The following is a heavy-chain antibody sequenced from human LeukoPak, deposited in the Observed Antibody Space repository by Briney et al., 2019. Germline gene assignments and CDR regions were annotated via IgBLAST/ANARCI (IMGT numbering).Heavy chain of an antibody. CDR1: GFTFSDSY. Sequence: GGSLRLSCAASGFTFSDSYMTWIRQAPGKGLELLSYISGSSSDVNYIDSVRGRFTISRDNAKNSLYLLMNSLTVEDTAVYYCSRDPRHSDYWGQGTLVTVSS. J-gene: IGHJ4*02. CDR3: SRDPRHSDY. V-gene: IGHV3-11*01. CDR2: ISGSSSDV.